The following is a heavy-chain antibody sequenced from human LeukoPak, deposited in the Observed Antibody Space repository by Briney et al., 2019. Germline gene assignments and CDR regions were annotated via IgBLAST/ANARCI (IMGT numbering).Heavy chain of an antibody. D-gene: IGHD1-26*01. Sequence: GGSLRLSCVASVFAFYLYGTHCLRQAPGKGLEWVAVISYEGSKQYYGDSVKGRFTISRDKSKNTLCLEMDSVGDEDTAVYYCAEERAQYRGTYADNWGQGTLVIVSS. J-gene: IGHJ4*02. CDR1: VFAFYLYG. V-gene: IGHV3-30*18. CDR2: ISYEGSKQ. CDR3: AEERAQYRGTYADN.